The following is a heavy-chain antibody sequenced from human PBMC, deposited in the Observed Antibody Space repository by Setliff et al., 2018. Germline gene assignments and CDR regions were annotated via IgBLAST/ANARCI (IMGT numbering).Heavy chain of an antibody. Sequence: PSETLSLTCNVSGDSISAASIMAWIRQPPGKGLEFIGYVYYSGAAKYDPSLKSRVTMSVDTSKTQFSLKLNSMTTADTAVYYCARDGASWLNWFDPWGQGTLVTSPQ. D-gene: IGHD2-2*01. V-gene: IGHV4-59*01. CDR2: VYYSGAA. J-gene: IGHJ5*02. CDR1: GDSISAAS. CDR3: ARDGASWLNWFDP.